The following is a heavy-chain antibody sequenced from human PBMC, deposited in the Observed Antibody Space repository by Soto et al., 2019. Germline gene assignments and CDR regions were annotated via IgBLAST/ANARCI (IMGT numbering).Heavy chain of an antibody. V-gene: IGHV1-18*04. CDR3: AIHRCTSVKCGTHQLDV. Sequence: GPLVQSGGEVTKPGASVKVSCNASGYTFTSYGISWVRPAPGQGLEWMGWISPYSGHTKDAQRVQGRVTLTTETTTGTAYMELRSLEYADTAVYYCAIHRCTSVKCGTHQLDVWGQGTTVEVSS. D-gene: IGHD2-8*01. CDR1: GYTFTSYG. CDR2: ISPYSGHT. J-gene: IGHJ6*02.